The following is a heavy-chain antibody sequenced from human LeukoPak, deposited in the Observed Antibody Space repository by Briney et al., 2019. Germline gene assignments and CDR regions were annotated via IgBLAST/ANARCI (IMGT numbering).Heavy chain of an antibody. CDR2: INPSGGST. Sequence: ASVKVSCKASGGTFSSYAISWVRQAPGQGLEWMGIINPSGGSTSYAQKFQGRVTMTRDTSTSTVYMELSSLRSEDTAVYYCARDHYYSSGWEYGMDVWGQGTTVTVSS. CDR3: ARDHYYSSGWEYGMDV. CDR1: GGTFSSYA. J-gene: IGHJ6*02. V-gene: IGHV1-46*01. D-gene: IGHD6-19*01.